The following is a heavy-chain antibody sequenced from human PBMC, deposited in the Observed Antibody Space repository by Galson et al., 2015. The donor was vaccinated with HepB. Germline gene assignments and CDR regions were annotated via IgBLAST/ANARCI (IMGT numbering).Heavy chain of an antibody. CDR2: IGVSGGST. CDR3: AKALQSSYYYYYMDV. Sequence: SLRLSCAVSGFTFSKYAMSWVRQAPGKGLEWVSTIGVSGGSTYYADSVRGRFTISRGNSKNTLYLQMNSLRAEDTAIYYCAKALQSSYYYYYMDVWGKGTTVTVSS. J-gene: IGHJ6*03. V-gene: IGHV3-23*01. D-gene: IGHD4-11*01. CDR1: GFTFSKYA.